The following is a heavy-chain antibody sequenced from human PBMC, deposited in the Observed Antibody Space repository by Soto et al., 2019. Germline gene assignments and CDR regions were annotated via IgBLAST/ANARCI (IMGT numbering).Heavy chain of an antibody. Sequence: EVQLQQSGGGLVQYGGSLRLSCVASGYTFKNCAMSWVRQAPGKGLEGVSGISGSRESTYYAGFVQGRFPISRDNSKNTLYLEMNSLGAEDTAIYYCATNPFTSSPSLTWFDPWGQGTLVTV. V-gene: IGHV3-23*01. CDR3: ATNPFTSSPSLTWFDP. J-gene: IGHJ5*02. CDR2: ISGSREST. CDR1: GYTFKNCA. D-gene: IGHD2-2*01.